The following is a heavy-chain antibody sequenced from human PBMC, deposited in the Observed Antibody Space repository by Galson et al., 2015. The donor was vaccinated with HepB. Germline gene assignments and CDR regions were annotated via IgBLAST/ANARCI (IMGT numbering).Heavy chain of an antibody. J-gene: IGHJ5*02. V-gene: IGHV5-10-1*01. CDR2: IDPSDSYT. CDR3: ARLHDIVVVPAAIYWFDP. CDR1: GYSFTSYW. Sequence: QSGAEVKKPGESLRISCKGSGYSFTSYWISWVRQMPGKGLEWMGRIDPSDSYTNYSPSFQGHVTISADKSISTAYLQWSSLKASDTAMYYCARLHDIVVVPAAIYWFDPWGQGTLVAVSS. D-gene: IGHD2-2*02.